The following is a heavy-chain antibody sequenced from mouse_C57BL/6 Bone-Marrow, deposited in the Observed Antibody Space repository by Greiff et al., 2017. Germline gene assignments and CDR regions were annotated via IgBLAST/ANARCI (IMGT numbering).Heavy chain of an antibody. CDR2: IHPSDSDT. J-gene: IGHJ2*01. CDR3: ARRPSLGLDY. CDR1: GYTFPTYW. D-gene: IGHD4-1*01. V-gene: IGHV1-74*01. Sequence: QVQLQQPGAELVQPGASVKVSCKASGYTFPTYWMPWVKQRPGQGLEWIGRIHPSDSDTNYNQKFKGKATLTVDKSSSTAYMQLSSLTSEDSAVYCCARRPSLGLDYWGQGTTLTVSS.